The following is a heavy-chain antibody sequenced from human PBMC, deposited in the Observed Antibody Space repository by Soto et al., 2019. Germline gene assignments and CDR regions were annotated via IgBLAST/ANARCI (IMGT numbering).Heavy chain of an antibody. D-gene: IGHD5-18*01. V-gene: IGHV3-53*01. CDR1: GFSFNYNH. CDR2: VYYNGNT. J-gene: IGHJ4*02. CDR3: ATGVDTAKAGY. Sequence: VQLVESGGDLIQPGGSLRLSCAASGFSFNYNHMSWVRKAPGRGPEWVSTVYYNGNTYHADSVKGRFTISRDTSKNMLYLQMNSLRAEDTAVYYCATGVDTAKAGYWGQGTLVTVSS.